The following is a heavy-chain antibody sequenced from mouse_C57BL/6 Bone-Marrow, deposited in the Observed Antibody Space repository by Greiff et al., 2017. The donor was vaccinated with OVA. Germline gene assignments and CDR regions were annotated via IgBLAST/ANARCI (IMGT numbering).Heavy chain of an antibody. J-gene: IGHJ4*01. CDR1: GFNIKDDY. CDR2: IDPENGDT. V-gene: IGHV14-4*01. Sequence: EVQGVESGAELVRPGASVKLSCTASGFNIKDDYMHWVKQRPEQGLEWIGWIDPENGDTEYASKFQGKATITADTSSNTAYLQLSSLTSEDTAVYYCTTTPYAMDYWGQGTSVTVSS. CDR3: TTTPYAMDY.